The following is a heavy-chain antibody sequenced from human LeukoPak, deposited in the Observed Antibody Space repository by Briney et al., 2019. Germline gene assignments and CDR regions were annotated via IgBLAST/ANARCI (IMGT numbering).Heavy chain of an antibody. V-gene: IGHV4-61*02. CDR1: GGSISSGSYY. CDR3: ARGRITIFGVVIKGGAFDI. Sequence: PSETLSLTCTVSGGSISSGSYYWSWIRQPAGKGLEWIGRIYTSGSTNYNPSLKSRVTISVDTSKNQFSLKLSSVTAADTAVYYCARGRITIFGVVIKGGAFDIWGQGTMVTVSS. J-gene: IGHJ3*02. D-gene: IGHD3-3*01. CDR2: IYTSGST.